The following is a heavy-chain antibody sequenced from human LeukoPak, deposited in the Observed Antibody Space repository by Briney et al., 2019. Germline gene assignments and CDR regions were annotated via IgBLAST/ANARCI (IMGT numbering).Heavy chain of an antibody. V-gene: IGHV3-11*04. Sequence: LSLTCTVSGGSISSYYWSWIRQPPGKGLEWVSYISSSGSTIYYADSVKGRFTISRDSAKNPLYLQMNSLRAEDTAVYYCAELGITMIGGVWGKGTTVTISS. CDR1: GGSISSYY. J-gene: IGHJ6*04. CDR3: AELGITMIGGV. D-gene: IGHD3-10*02. CDR2: ISSSGSTI.